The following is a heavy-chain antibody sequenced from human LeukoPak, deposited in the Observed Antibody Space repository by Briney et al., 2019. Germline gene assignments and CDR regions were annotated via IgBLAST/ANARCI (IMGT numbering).Heavy chain of an antibody. CDR2: IKTDGSRT. Sequence: GGSLRLSCVASGFTFSNYWMHWVRQDPGKGLVCVSRIKTDGSRTNYADSVKGRFTISRDNAKNTVYLEMNSLRSEDTAVYYCAREGRSVVIKFFEYWGQGTLVTVSS. CDR3: AREGRSVVIKFFEY. D-gene: IGHD2-2*01. CDR1: GFTFSNYW. V-gene: IGHV3-74*01. J-gene: IGHJ4*02.